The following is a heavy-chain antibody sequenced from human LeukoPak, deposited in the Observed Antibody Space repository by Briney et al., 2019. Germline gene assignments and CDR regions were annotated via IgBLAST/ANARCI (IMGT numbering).Heavy chain of an antibody. V-gene: IGHV1-69-2*01. Sequence: ASVKISCKVSGYTFTDYYMHSVQQAPGKGLEWMGLVDPEDGETIYAEKFQGRVTITADTSTDTAYMELSSLRSEDTAVYYCATGGYQLLRFDYWGQGTLVTVSS. CDR2: VDPEDGET. CDR1: GYTFTDYY. CDR3: ATGGYQLLRFDY. J-gene: IGHJ4*02. D-gene: IGHD2-2*01.